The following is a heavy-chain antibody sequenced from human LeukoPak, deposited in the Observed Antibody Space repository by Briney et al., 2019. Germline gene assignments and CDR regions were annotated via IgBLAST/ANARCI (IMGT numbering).Heavy chain of an antibody. CDR3: TTTYYDYVWGSYRSDY. CDR1: GFTFSNAW. J-gene: IGHJ4*02. D-gene: IGHD3-16*02. CDR2: IKSKTDGGTT. V-gene: IGHV3-15*01. Sequence: GGSLRLSCAASGFTFSNAWMSWVRQAPGKGLEWVGRIKSKTDGGTTDYAAPVKGRFTISRDDSKNTLYLQMNSLKTEDTAVYYCTTTYYDYVWGSYRSDYWGQGTLVTVSS.